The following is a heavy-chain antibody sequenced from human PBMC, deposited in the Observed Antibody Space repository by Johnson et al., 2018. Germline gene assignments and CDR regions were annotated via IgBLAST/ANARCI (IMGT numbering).Heavy chain of an antibody. J-gene: IGHJ6*02. V-gene: IGHV3-7*01. CDR2: IKQDGSEK. Sequence: VQLVESGGGLVQPGGSLRLSCAASGFTFSSYWMSWVRQAPGKGLEWVANIKQDGSEKYYVDSVKGRFTISRDNAKNSLDLQMNSLRAEDMAVYYCARMLKGFTIFGVVTHYYYYSGMDVWGQGTTVTVSS. CDR3: ARMLKGFTIFGVVTHYYYYSGMDV. D-gene: IGHD3-3*01. CDR1: GFTFSSYW.